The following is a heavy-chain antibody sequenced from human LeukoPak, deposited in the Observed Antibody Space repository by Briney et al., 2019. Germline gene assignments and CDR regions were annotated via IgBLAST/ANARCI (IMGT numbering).Heavy chain of an antibody. Sequence: GGSLRLPCAASGFTFSSYGMHWVRQAPGKGLEWVAVISYDGNNKYYADSVKGRFTISRDNSKNTLYLQMNSLRAEDTAVYYCAKPVLQYFDWGPGGLDVWGQGTTVTVSS. CDR2: ISYDGNNK. J-gene: IGHJ6*02. CDR3: AKPVLQYFDWGPGGLDV. D-gene: IGHD3-9*01. V-gene: IGHV3-30*18. CDR1: GFTFSSYG.